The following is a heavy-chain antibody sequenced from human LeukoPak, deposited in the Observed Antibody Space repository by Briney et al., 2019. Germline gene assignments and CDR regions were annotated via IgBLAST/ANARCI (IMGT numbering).Heavy chain of an antibody. CDR1: GASFKGYY. D-gene: IGHD3-22*01. V-gene: IGHV4-34*01. J-gene: IGHJ4*02. CDR3: ARSQILYCYDSSGYPFDY. Sequence: PSETLSLTCAVSGASFKGYYWSWIRQPPGKGLEWIGEINHSGSTNYNPSLKSRVALSVDTSKNQFSLKLTSVTAADTAVYYCARSQILYCYDSSGYPFDYWDRGTLVTVSS. CDR2: INHSGST.